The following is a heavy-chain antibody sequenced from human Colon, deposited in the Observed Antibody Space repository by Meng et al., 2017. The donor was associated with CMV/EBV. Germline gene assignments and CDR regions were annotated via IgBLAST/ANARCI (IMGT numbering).Heavy chain of an antibody. CDR3: TQASSDFSTGHFGNWFDP. CDR2: IEPDSGNT. Sequence: FTSAEINWVRQAAGQGLEWMGWIEPDSGNTEYAQKLQGRVTMTRNTSISIAYMELNSLKPDDTAVYYCTQASSDFSTGHFGNWFDPWGQGTLVTVSS. V-gene: IGHV1-8*01. CDR1: FTSAE. D-gene: IGHD3/OR15-3a*01. J-gene: IGHJ5*02.